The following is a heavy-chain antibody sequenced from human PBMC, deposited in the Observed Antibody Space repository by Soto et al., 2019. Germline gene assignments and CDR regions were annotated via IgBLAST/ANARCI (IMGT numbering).Heavy chain of an antibody. Sequence: SETLSLTCTVSGGSISSGGYYWSWIRQHPGKGLEWIGYIYYSGSTYYNPSFKSRVTISVDTSKNQFSLKLSSVTAADTAVYYCARAPRWNYDSSGYYYLGYFDYWGQGTLVTVSS. D-gene: IGHD3-22*01. CDR1: GGSISSGGYY. CDR2: IYYSGST. J-gene: IGHJ4*02. V-gene: IGHV4-31*03. CDR3: ARAPRWNYDSSGYYYLGYFDY.